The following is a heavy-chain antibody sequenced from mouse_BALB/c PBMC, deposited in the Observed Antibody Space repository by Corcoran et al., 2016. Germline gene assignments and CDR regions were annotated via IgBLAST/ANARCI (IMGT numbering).Heavy chain of an antibody. D-gene: IGHD2-3*01. Sequence: QIQLVQSGPELKKPGETVKISCKASGYTFTNCGMNWVKQAPGKGLKGMGWINTYTGEPTYADDFKGRFAFSLETSASTAYLQINNLKNEDTATYFCARRGYYETAWFAYWGQGTLVTVSA. CDR3: ARRGYYETAWFAY. J-gene: IGHJ3*01. V-gene: IGHV9-3-1*01. CDR2: INTYTGEP. CDR1: GYTFTNCG.